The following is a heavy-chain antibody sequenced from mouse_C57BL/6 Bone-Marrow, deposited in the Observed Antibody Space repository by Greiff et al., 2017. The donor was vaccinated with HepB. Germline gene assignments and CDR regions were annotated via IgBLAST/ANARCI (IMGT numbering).Heavy chain of an antibody. V-gene: IGHV5-4*01. D-gene: IGHD1-1*01. CDR3: ARDRLLTTVVMDY. J-gene: IGHJ4*01. Sequence: EVKLEESGGGLVKPGGSLKLSCAASGFTFSSYAMSWVRQTPEKRLEWVATISDGGSYTYYPDNVKGRFTISRDNAKNNLYLQMSHLKSEDTAMYYCARDRLLTTVVMDYWGQGTSVTVSS. CDR2: ISDGGSYT. CDR1: GFTFSSYA.